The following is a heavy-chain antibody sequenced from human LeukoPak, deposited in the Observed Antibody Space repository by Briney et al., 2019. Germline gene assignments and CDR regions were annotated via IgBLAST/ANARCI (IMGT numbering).Heavy chain of an antibody. J-gene: IGHJ5*02. V-gene: IGHV1-46*01. CDR3: ARTRGIARAPLVWFDP. CDR2: INPSGGST. Sequence: ASVKVSCKASGYTFTSYYMHWVRQAPGQGLEWMGIINPSGGSTSYAQKFQGRVTMTMDMSTSTVYMELSSLRSEDTAVYYCARTRGIARAPLVWFDPWGQGTLVTASS. D-gene: IGHD6-13*01. CDR1: GYTFTSYY.